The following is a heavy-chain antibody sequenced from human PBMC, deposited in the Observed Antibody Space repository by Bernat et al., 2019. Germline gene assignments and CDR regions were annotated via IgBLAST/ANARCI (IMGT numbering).Heavy chain of an antibody. D-gene: IGHD3-3*01. V-gene: IGHV3-73*02. Sequence: VQLVESGGGLVQPGGSLKLSCAASGFTFSGSAMHWVRQASGKGLEWVGRIRSKANSYATAYAASVKGRFTISRDDSKNTAYLQMNSLKTEDTAVYYCTRLDFWSGSSDYWGQGTLVTVSS. J-gene: IGHJ4*02. CDR1: GFTFSGSA. CDR2: IRSKANSYAT. CDR3: TRLDFWSGSSDY.